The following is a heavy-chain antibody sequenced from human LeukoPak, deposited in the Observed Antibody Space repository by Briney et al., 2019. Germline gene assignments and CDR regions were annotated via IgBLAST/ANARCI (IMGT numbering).Heavy chain of an antibody. J-gene: IGHJ6*03. CDR2: INSDGSST. Sequence: VGSLRLSCAASGFTFSSYWMHWVRQAPGKGLVWVSRINSDGSSTSYADSVKGRFTISRDNAKNSLYLQMNSLRAEDTAVYYCARGMYEVTYYMDVWGKGTTVTVSS. CDR1: GFTFSSYW. CDR3: ARGMYEVTYYMDV. D-gene: IGHD2-8*01. V-gene: IGHV3-74*01.